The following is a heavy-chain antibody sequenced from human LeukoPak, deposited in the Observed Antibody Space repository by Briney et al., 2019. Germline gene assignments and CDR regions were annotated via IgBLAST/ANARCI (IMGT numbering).Heavy chain of an antibody. V-gene: IGHV3-30*03. CDR3: ARAEGIAVAAKGY. CDR1: GFPFISYG. D-gene: IGHD6-19*01. Sequence: PGGSLSLSCAASGFPFISYGMHWVRQAPGKGLEGVAVISYDGSNKYYADSVKGRFTISRDNSKNTLYLQMNSLRAEDTAVYYCARAEGIAVAAKGYWGQGTLVTVSS. CDR2: ISYDGSNK. J-gene: IGHJ4*02.